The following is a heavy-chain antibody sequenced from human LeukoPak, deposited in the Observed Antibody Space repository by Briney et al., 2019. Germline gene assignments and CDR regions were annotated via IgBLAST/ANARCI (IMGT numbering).Heavy chain of an antibody. J-gene: IGHJ5*02. D-gene: IGHD2-2*01. Sequence: GGSLRLSCAASGFPFSDYYMTWVRQAPGKGLEWVAFIRYDGSNKYYADSVKGRFTISRDNSKNTLYLQMNSLRAEDTAVYYCAKVKYQLLRWERNWFDPWGQGTLVTVSS. CDR3: AKVKYQLLRWERNWFDP. V-gene: IGHV3-30*02. CDR2: IRYDGSNK. CDR1: GFPFSDYY.